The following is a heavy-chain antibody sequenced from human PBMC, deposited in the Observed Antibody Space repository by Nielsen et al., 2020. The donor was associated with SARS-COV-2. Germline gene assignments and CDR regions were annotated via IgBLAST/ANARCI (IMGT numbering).Heavy chain of an antibody. CDR2: ISGSGGST. D-gene: IGHD2-2*01. J-gene: IGHJ3*02. CDR1: GFTFSSYA. V-gene: IGHV3-23*01. Sequence: GESLKISCAASGFTFSSYAMSWVRQAPGKGLEWVSAISGSGGSTYYADSVKGRFTISRDNSKNTLYLQMNSLRAEDTAVYYCARDGCSSTSCYERDDAFDIWGQGTMVTVSS. CDR3: ARDGCSSTSCYERDDAFDI.